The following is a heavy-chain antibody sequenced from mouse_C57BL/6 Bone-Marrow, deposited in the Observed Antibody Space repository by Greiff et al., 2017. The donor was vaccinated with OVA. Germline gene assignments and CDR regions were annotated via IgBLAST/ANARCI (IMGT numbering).Heavy chain of an antibody. J-gene: IGHJ1*03. V-gene: IGHV1-55*01. Sequence: VQLQQPGAELVKPGASVKMSCKASGYTFTSYRITWVKQRPGQGLEWIGDIYPGSGSTNYNEKFKSKATLTVDTSSSTAYMQLSSLTSEDSAGYYCARRMCGSSYWYFDVGVTGTSVTVPS. CDR1: GYTFTSYR. D-gene: IGHD1-1*01. CDR2: IYPGSGST. CDR3: ARRMCGSSYWYFDV.